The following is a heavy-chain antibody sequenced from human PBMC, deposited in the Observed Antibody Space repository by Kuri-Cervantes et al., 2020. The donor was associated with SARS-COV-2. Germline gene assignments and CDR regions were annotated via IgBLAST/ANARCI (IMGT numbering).Heavy chain of an antibody. J-gene: IGHJ2*01. CDR2: ISSSSSTI. D-gene: IGHD3-3*01. V-gene: IGHV3-48*01. CDR3: ARDERDYDFWSGYYKDENWYFDL. CDR1: GFIFSSHS. Sequence: GESLKISCAASGFIFSSHSMNWVRQAPGKGLEWVSYISSSSSTIYYADSVKGRFTISRDNAKNSLYLQMNSLRAEDTAVYYCARDERDYDFWSGYYKDENWYFDLWGRGTLVTVSS.